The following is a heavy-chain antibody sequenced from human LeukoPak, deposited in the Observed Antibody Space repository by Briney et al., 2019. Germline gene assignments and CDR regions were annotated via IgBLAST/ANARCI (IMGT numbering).Heavy chain of an antibody. Sequence: GSLRLSCAASGLTFSSHWMHWIRQPPGKGLEWIGEINHSGSTNYNPSLKSRVTISVDTSKNQFSLKLSSVTAADTAVYYCARYSSSSRSPYYYFDYWGQGTLVTVSS. CDR1: GLTFSSHW. V-gene: IGHV4-34*01. D-gene: IGHD6-6*01. CDR3: ARYSSSSRSPYYYFDY. CDR2: INHSGST. J-gene: IGHJ4*02.